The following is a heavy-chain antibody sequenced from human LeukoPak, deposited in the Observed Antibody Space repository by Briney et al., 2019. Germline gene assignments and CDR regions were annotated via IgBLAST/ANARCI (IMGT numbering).Heavy chain of an antibody. V-gene: IGHV4-39*01. CDR2: IYYSGST. J-gene: IGHJ4*02. CDR3: ASGRLYYYGSGSYPFDY. Sequence: RSSETLSLTCTVSGGSISSSSYYWGWIRQPPGKGLEWIGSIYYSGSTYYNPSLKSRVTISVDTSKNQFSLKLSSVTAADTAVYCCASGRLYYYGSGSYPFDYWGQGTLVTVSS. D-gene: IGHD3-10*01. CDR1: GGSISSSSYY.